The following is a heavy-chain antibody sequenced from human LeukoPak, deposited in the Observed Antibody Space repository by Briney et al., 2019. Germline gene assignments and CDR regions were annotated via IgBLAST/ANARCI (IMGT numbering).Heavy chain of an antibody. CDR1: GFTVSSNY. CDR2: IWSDGSIK. CDR3: TRSSAYTNSWSSSYFDY. Sequence: PGGSLRLSCAASGFTVSSNYMSWVRQAPGKGLEWFTVIWSDGSIKYYADSVKGRSTISRDNSKNTLYLQMNSLRAEDTAVYYCTRSSAYTNSWSSSYFDYWGQGTLVTVSS. D-gene: IGHD6-13*01. J-gene: IGHJ4*02. V-gene: IGHV3-33*08.